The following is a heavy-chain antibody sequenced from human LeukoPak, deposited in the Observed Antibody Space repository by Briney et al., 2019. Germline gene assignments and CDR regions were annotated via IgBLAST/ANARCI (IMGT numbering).Heavy chain of an antibody. D-gene: IGHD7-27*01. CDR1: GFTFSNYG. CDR2: ISSGSTTI. V-gene: IGHV3-48*01. Sequence: GGSLRLSCAASGFTFSNYGMHWVRQAPGKGLEWVSYISSGSTTIDYADSVKGRFTISRDNSKNTLYLQMNSLRAEDTAVYYCAKGPANWGGGEIDYWGQGTPVPASS. CDR3: AKGPANWGGGEIDY. J-gene: IGHJ4*02.